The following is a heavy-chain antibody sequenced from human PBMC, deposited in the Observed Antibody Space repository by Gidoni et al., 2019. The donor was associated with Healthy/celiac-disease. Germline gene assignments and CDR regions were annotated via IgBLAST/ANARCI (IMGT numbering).Heavy chain of an antibody. CDR3: ARLSIVVVTPDY. Sequence: QVQLQESGPGLVKPSETLSLTCAVSGYSISSGYYWGWIRQPPGKGLEWIGSIYHSGSTYYNPSLKSRVTISVDTSKNQFSLKLSSVTAADTAVYYCARLSIVVVTPDYWGQGTLVTVSS. CDR2: IYHSGST. D-gene: IGHD3-22*01. V-gene: IGHV4-38-2*01. J-gene: IGHJ4*02. CDR1: GYSISSGYY.